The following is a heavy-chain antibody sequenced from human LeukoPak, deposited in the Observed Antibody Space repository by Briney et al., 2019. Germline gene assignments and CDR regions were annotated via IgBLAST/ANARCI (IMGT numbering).Heavy chain of an antibody. CDR1: GGSISGYF. CDR2: IYATGTT. CDR3: AREGGGSNRCLD. J-gene: IGHJ1*01. Sequence: SETLSLTCTVSGGSISGYFWSWIRQPAGKGLEWIGRIYATGTTNYNPSLKSRVTMSVDASKNQFSLNLTSVTAADTAVYYCAREGGGSNRCLDWGQGTLVTVSS. V-gene: IGHV4-4*07. D-gene: IGHD3-16*02.